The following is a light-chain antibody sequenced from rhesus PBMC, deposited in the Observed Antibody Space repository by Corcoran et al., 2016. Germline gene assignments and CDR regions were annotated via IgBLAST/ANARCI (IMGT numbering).Light chain of an antibody. J-gene: IGKJ2*01. Sequence: DIQMTQSPSSLSASVGDRVTITCRASQGITNDLAWYQQQPGETPKLLIYEASSLQSGIPSRFSGSGSGTDFTLTISSLQSEDFATYYCQHYYSTPHSFGQGTKVEIK. CDR2: EAS. V-gene: IGKV1-25*01. CDR1: QGITND. CDR3: QHYYSTPHS.